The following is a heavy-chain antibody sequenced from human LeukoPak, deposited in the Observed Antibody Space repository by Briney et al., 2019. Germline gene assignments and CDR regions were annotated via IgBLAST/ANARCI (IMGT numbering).Heavy chain of an antibody. Sequence: GGSLRLSCAASGFTFSSYAMSWVRQAPGKGLEWVSAISGGGGSTYYADSVKGRFTISRDNSKNTLYLQMNSLRAEDTAVYYCATLPKDGANYYYYYGMDVWGQGTTVTVSS. CDR1: GFTFSSYA. D-gene: IGHD3-10*01. CDR3: ATLPKDGANYYYYYGMDV. V-gene: IGHV3-23*01. CDR2: ISGGGGST. J-gene: IGHJ6*02.